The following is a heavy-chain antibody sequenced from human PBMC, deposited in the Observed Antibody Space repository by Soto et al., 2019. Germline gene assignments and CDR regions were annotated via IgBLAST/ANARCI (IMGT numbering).Heavy chain of an antibody. Sequence: GASVKVSCKASGGTFSSYTISWVRQAPGQGLEWMGRIIPILGIANYAQKFQGRVTITADKSTSTAYMELSSLRSEDTAVYYCATGYCSSTSCSYYYYYYMDVWGKGTTVTVSS. CDR3: ATGYCSSTSCSYYYYYYMDV. V-gene: IGHV1-69*02. J-gene: IGHJ6*03. CDR1: GGTFSSYT. D-gene: IGHD2-2*01. CDR2: IIPILGIA.